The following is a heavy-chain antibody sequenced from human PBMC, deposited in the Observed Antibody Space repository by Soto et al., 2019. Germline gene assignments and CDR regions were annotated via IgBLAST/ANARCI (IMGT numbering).Heavy chain of an antibody. V-gene: IGHV4-59*01. CDR1: GVSISRYY. D-gene: IGHD2-15*01. CDR2: IYYSGST. Sequence: SEPLWLTCTVAGVSISRYYSSWIRQTPGKGLEWVGYIYYSGSTNYNPSLKSRVTISVDTSKNQFSLKMSSVTAADTAVYYCARESCSGGSCYGFPYYYYMDVWGQGTTVTVSS. CDR3: ARESCSGGSCYGFPYYYYMDV. J-gene: IGHJ6*03.